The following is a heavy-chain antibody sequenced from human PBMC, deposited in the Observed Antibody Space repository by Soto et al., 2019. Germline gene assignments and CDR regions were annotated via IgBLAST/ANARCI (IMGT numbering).Heavy chain of an antibody. Sequence: EVQLVESGGGLVQPGGSLRLSCVASGFTFSDPYIDWVRQAPGKGLEWVGRTKDKANSYTAEYAASVKGRFTISRDDSKNTLYLQMNSLKTEDTAVYYCTTEGALPGPDFDYWGQGTLVTVSS. J-gene: IGHJ4*02. D-gene: IGHD3-16*01. V-gene: IGHV3-72*01. CDR2: TKDKANSYTA. CDR3: TTEGALPGPDFDY. CDR1: GFTFSDPY.